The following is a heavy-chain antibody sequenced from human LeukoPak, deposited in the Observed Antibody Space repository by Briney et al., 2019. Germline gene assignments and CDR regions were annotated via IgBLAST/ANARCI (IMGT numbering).Heavy chain of an antibody. D-gene: IGHD2-15*01. CDR1: GFTFSSYW. CDR2: INDDGSTT. J-gene: IGHJ5*02. Sequence: GGSLRLSCVASGFTFSSYWMHWVRQAPGKGLVWVSRINDDGSTTTYADSVKGRFTISRDDAKNMLFLQMNSLRADDTAVYYCVRGGPSTWSWGQGTLVTVSS. V-gene: IGHV3-74*01. CDR3: VRGGPSTWS.